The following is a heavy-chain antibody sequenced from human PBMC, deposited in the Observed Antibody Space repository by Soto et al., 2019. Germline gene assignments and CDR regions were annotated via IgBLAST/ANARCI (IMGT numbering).Heavy chain of an antibody. D-gene: IGHD2-8*02. CDR2: IYRGGST. J-gene: IGHJ2*01. CDR3: ARLWWPRGRFDL. Sequence: EVQLVESGGGLVQPGGSLRLSCAASGFTVSSNYMSWVRQAPGKGLEWVSVIYRGGSTYYADSVKGRFTITRDNSKNTLYLQMNSLRAEDTAVYYCARLWWPRGRFDLWGRGTQVTVSS. V-gene: IGHV3-66*04. CDR1: GFTVSSNY.